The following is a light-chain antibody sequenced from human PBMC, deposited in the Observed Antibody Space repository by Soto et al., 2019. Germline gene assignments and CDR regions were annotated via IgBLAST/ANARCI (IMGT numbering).Light chain of an antibody. CDR1: SSDVGGYNY. CDR3: SSYAGSNILYV. Sequence: QSALTQPPSASGSPGQSVTISCTGTSSDVGGYNYVSWYQQHPGKAPKLMIYEVSKRPSGVPDRFSGSKSGNTASLTVSGLQAEDEADYYCSSYAGSNILYVFGTGTMVTVL. CDR2: EVS. V-gene: IGLV2-8*01. J-gene: IGLJ1*01.